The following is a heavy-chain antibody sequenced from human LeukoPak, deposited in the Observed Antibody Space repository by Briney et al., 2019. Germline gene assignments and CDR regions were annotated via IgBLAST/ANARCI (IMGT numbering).Heavy chain of an antibody. V-gene: IGHV3-30*18. CDR3: AKGSDSSGWYRLDY. CDR2: ISYDGSNK. Sequence: TGGSLRLSCAASGFTLSSYGMHWVRQAPGKGLEWVAVISYDGSNKYYADSVKGRFTISRDNSKNTLYLQMNSLRAEDTAVYYCAKGSDSSGWYRLDYWGQGTLVTVSS. CDR1: GFTLSSYG. J-gene: IGHJ4*02. D-gene: IGHD6-19*01.